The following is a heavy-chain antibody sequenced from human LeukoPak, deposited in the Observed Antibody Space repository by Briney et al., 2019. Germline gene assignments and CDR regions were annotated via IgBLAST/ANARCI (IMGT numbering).Heavy chain of an antibody. CDR3: ARGPSGTFYYYYMDV. J-gene: IGHJ6*03. D-gene: IGHD6-13*01. CDR2: RNPNSGNK. CDR1: GYTFTSYD. Sequence: ASVKVSCKASGYTFTSYDINWVRQATGQGLEWMDGRNPNSGNKGYAQKLQGRVTMTRNTSISTAYMELSSLRSEDTAVYYCARGPSGTFYYYYMDVWGKGTTVTVSS. V-gene: IGHV1-8*01.